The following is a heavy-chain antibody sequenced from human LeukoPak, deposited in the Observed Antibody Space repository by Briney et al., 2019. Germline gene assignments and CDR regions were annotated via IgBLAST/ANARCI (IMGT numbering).Heavy chain of an antibody. CDR2: TYHSGRT. D-gene: IGHD3-10*01. Sequence: SETLSLTCDVSGGSISSSNWWSWVRQPPGKGLEWIGETYHSGRTKYNPSLKSRVTISVDKSNNQLSLNLAPVTAADTAVYYCARETYYYGSGSYLNWFDPWGQGTLVTVSS. CDR3: ARETYYYGSGSYLNWFDP. V-gene: IGHV4-4*02. J-gene: IGHJ5*02. CDR1: GGSISSSNW.